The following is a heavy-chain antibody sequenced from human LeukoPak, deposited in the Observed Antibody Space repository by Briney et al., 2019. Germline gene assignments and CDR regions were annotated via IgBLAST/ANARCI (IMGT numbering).Heavy chain of an antibody. J-gene: IGHJ4*02. Sequence: SVKGRFTISRDNSKNTLYLQMNSLRAEDTAVYYCARDVSYGWYYFDYWGQGTLVTVSS. V-gene: IGHV3-53*01. CDR3: ARDVSYGWYYFDY. D-gene: IGHD5-18*01.